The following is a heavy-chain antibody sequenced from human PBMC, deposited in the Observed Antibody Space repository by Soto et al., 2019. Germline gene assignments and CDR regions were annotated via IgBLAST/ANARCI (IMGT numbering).Heavy chain of an antibody. CDR2: IYYSGST. CDR1: GGSISSGGYY. Sequence: QVQLQESGPGLVKPSQTLSLTCTVSGGSISSGGYYWSWIRQHPGKGLEWIGYIYYSGSTYYNPSIKSRVTISVDTSKNQFSLKLSSVTAADTAVYYCASGSYMQWLALHYYYYGMDVWGQGTTVTVSS. CDR3: ASGSYMQWLALHYYYYGMDV. D-gene: IGHD6-19*01. V-gene: IGHV4-31*03. J-gene: IGHJ6*02.